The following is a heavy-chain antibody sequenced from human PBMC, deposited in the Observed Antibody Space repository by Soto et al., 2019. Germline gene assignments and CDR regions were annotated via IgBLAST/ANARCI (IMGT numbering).Heavy chain of an antibody. J-gene: IGHJ6*02. CDR1: LFTFSSYA. Sequence: PGGSLRLSCSASLFTFSSYAMSCFRQAPGKGLEWVSAISGSGGSTYYADSVKGRFTISRDNSKNTLYLQMNSLRAEDTAVHYCAKDLVGATYYYYGMDVWGQGTTVTVSS. CDR3: AKDLVGATYYYYGMDV. V-gene: IGHV3-23*01. D-gene: IGHD1-26*01. CDR2: ISGSGGST.